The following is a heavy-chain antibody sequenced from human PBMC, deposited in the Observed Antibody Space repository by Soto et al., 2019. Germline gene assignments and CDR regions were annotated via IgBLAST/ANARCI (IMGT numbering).Heavy chain of an antibody. D-gene: IGHD6-13*01. Sequence: SETLSLTCTVSVVSISSSYWSWIRQPPGKGLEWIGYIYDSGSTYYNSSLKSRVTMSVDTSKNQFSLKLSSVTAADTAVYYCARQLIYCGQGTPVTVSS. J-gene: IGHJ4*02. V-gene: IGHV4-59*08. CDR1: VVSISSSY. CDR2: IYDSGST. CDR3: ARQLIY.